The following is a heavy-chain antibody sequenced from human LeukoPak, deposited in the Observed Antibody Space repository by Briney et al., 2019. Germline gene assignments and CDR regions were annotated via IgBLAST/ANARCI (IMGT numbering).Heavy chain of an antibody. D-gene: IGHD6-13*01. CDR3: ASAAGAFDM. CDR2: IWSDSSHK. CDR1: GFTFSSYG. V-gene: IGHV3-33*01. J-gene: IGHJ3*02. Sequence: GGSLRLSCAASGFTFSSYGMHWIRQAPGKGLEWVAVIWSDSSHKYYADTMKGRCTISRDNSKNMVYLQMNSLRVEDTAVYYCASAAGAFDMWGQGTSDTVSS.